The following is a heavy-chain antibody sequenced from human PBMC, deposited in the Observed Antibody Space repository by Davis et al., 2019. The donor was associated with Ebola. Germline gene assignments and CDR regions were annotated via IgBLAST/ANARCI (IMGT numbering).Heavy chain of an antibody. CDR3: AKGGGGSCYSADDY. CDR1: GFTFSSYA. D-gene: IGHD2-15*01. J-gene: IGHJ4*02. CDR2: ISGSGGST. V-gene: IGHV3-23*01. Sequence: PGGSLRLSCAASGFTFSSYAMSWVRQAPGKGLEWVSAISGSGGSTYYADSVKGRFTISRDNSKNTLYLQMSSLRAEDTAVYYCAKGGGGSCYSADDYWGQGTLVTVSS.